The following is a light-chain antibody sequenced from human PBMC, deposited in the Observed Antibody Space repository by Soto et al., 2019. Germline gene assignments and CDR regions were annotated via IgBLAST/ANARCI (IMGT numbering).Light chain of an antibody. CDR2: RAS. V-gene: IGKV1-5*03. CDR3: QQYDTFPWT. Sequence: DIQMTQSPSTLSASVGDRVTITCRASQTISDWLAWYHQKPGKAPKLLIYRASSLESGIPSRFSGSGSGTEFTLTISSLQPDDFATYYCQQYDTFPWTFGQGTKVE. J-gene: IGKJ1*01. CDR1: QTISDW.